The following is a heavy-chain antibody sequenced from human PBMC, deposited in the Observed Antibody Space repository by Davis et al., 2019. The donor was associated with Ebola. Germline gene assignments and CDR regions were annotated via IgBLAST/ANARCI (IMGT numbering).Heavy chain of an antibody. D-gene: IGHD3-3*01. CDR2: ISYDGSNK. CDR3: ANFLGYDFNAFDI. Sequence: GGSLRLSCAASGFTFSSYGMHWVRQAPGKGLEWVAVISYDGSNKYYADSVKGRFTISRDNYKKPLYLQMNSLRAEDKAVYYCANFLGYDFNAFDIWGQGTMVTVSS. CDR1: GFTFSSYG. V-gene: IGHV3-30*18. J-gene: IGHJ3*02.